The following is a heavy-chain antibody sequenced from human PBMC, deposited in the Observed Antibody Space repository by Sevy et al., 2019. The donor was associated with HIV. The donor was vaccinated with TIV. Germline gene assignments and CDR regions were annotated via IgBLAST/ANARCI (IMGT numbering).Heavy chain of an antibody. V-gene: IGHV3-30*04. CDR2: ISFDGRKT. J-gene: IGHJ4*02. Sequence: GGSLRLSCAASGFTFSSYAFRWVRQAPGKGLEWVAVISFDGRKTDYANSVKGRFTISKDNSKNTLHLRMSRLRGDDTAVYYCARDLRVDLDYWGQRTLVTVSS. CDR3: ARDLRVDLDY. CDR1: GFTFSSYA.